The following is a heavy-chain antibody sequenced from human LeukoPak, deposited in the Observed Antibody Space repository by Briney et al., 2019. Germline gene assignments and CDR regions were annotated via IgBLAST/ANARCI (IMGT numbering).Heavy chain of an antibody. Sequence: ASVKVSCKASGYTFTSYDINWVRQATGQGLEWMGWMNPNSGNTGYAQKFQGRVTMTRNTSISTAYMELSSLRSEDTAVYYCAGGVGAISTFDYWGQGTLVTASS. CDR3: AGGVGAISTFDY. J-gene: IGHJ4*02. D-gene: IGHD1-26*01. CDR2: MNPNSGNT. CDR1: GYTFTSYD. V-gene: IGHV1-8*01.